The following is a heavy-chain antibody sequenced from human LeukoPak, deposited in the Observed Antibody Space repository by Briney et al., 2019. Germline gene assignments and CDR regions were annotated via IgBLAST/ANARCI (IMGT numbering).Heavy chain of an antibody. CDR2: IYYTGST. V-gene: IGHV4-59*08. Sequence: SDTLSLTCTVSGGSSNISYWSWLRHPPGKGLECIGYIYYTGSTDYNHSLKSRVTISIDTSKKQFSLKLISMTAAGTAVYYCARKHSSSWSFDYWGEGTLVTVSS. J-gene: IGHJ4*02. D-gene: IGHD6-13*01. CDR3: ARKHSSSWSFDY. CDR1: GGSSNISY.